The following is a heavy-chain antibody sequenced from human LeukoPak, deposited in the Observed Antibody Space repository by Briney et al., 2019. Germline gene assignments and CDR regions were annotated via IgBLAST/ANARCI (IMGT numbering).Heavy chain of an antibody. CDR2: INAGNGNT. J-gene: IGHJ2*01. Sequence: ASVKVSCKASGYTFTSYAMHWVRQAPGQRLEWMGWINAGNGNTKYSQEFQGRVTITRDTSASTAYMELSSLRSEDMAVYDCARETAVAGTRWYFDLWGRGTLVTVSS. CDR3: ARETAVAGTRWYFDL. D-gene: IGHD6-19*01. V-gene: IGHV1-3*03. CDR1: GYTFTSYA.